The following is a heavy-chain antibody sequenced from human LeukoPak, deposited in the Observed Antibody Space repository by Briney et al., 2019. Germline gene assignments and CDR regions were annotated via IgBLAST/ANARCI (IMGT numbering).Heavy chain of an antibody. CDR2: ISGSGGST. CDR1: GFTFSSYA. Sequence: GGSLRLSCAASGFTFSSYAMSWVRQAPGKGLEWVSAISGSGGSTYYADSVKGRFTISRDNSKNTLYLQMNSLRAEDTAVYYCAKVPRRYCGGDCHGDYWGQGTLVTVSS. D-gene: IGHD2-21*01. V-gene: IGHV3-23*01. CDR3: AKVPRRYCGGDCHGDY. J-gene: IGHJ4*02.